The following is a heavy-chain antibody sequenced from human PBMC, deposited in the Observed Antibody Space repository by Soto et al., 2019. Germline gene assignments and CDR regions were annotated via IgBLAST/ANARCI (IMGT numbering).Heavy chain of an antibody. V-gene: IGHV4-30-4*01. CDR1: DGSSSGGGYY. J-gene: IGHJ4*02. Sequence: SETLSLTSSVADGSSSGGGYYWSWIRQPPGKGLEWIGYIYYSGSTYYNPSLKSRVTISVDTSKNQFSLKLSSVTAADTAVYYCARVADCSGGSCYFSVDYWGQGTLVTVSS. D-gene: IGHD2-15*01. CDR3: ARVADCSGGSCYFSVDY. CDR2: IYYSGST.